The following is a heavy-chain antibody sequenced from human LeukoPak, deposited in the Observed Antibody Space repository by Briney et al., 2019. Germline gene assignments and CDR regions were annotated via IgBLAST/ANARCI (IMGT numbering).Heavy chain of an antibody. CDR3: ARVTPSSWHFY. Sequence: PGGSLRLSCAASGFTFSSYWMHWVRQAPGKGLVWVSRINSDGSSTSYADSVKGRFTISRDNAKNTLYLQMNSLRAEDTAVYYCARVTPSSWHFYWGQGTLVTVSS. V-gene: IGHV3-74*01. D-gene: IGHD6-13*01. J-gene: IGHJ4*02. CDR1: GFTFSSYW. CDR2: INSDGSST.